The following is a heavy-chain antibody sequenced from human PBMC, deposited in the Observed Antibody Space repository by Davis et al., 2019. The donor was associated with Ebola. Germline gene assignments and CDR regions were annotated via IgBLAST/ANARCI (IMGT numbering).Heavy chain of an antibody. CDR1: GFTFSSYI. J-gene: IGHJ6*02. CDR2: ISYDGSNK. CDR3: ARDPGCSGGSCLFYYYYGMDV. Sequence: GGSLRLSCAASGFTFSSYIMNWVRQAPGKGLEWVAVISYDGSNKYYADSVKGRFTISRDNSKNTLYMQMNSLRAEDTAVYYCARDPGCSGGSCLFYYYYGMDVWGQGTTVTVSS. V-gene: IGHV3-30*03. D-gene: IGHD2-15*01.